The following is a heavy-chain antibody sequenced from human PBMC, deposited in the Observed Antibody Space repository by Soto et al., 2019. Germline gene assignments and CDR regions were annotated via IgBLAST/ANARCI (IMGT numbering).Heavy chain of an antibody. CDR2: ISYDGSNK. D-gene: IGHD6-6*01. Sequence: QVQLVESGGGVVQPGRSLRLSCAASGFTFSSYGMHWVRQAPGKGLEWVAVISYDGSNKYYADSVKGRFTISRDNSKNTLYLQMNSQRAEDTALYYCAKGLARLYYYYGMDVWGQGTTVTVSS. J-gene: IGHJ6*02. CDR1: GFTFSSYG. CDR3: AKGLARLYYYYGMDV. V-gene: IGHV3-30*18.